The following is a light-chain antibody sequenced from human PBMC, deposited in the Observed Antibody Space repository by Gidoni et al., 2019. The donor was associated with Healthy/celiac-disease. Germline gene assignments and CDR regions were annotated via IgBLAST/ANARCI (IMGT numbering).Light chain of an antibody. Sequence: EILLTQSPATLSLSPGDRATLSCRASQSVSSYLAWYQQKPGQAPRLLIYDASHRATGIPARVIGSGSGTDVTLTISSLEPEDFAVYYCQQRSNWPGLTFGGGTKVEIK. V-gene: IGKV3-11*01. CDR3: QQRSNWPGLT. CDR2: DAS. CDR1: QSVSSY. J-gene: IGKJ4*01.